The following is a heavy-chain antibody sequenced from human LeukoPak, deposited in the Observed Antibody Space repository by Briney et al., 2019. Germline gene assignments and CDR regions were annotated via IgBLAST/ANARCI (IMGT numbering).Heavy chain of an antibody. V-gene: IGHV3-7*01. CDR3: ARPGTDVAPYY. Sequence: GGSLRLSCAASGFRFSGSAVHWVRQAPGKGLEWVANIKQDGSEKYYVDSVKGRFTISRDNAKNSLYLQMNSLRAEDTAVYYCARPGTDVAPYYWGQGTLVTVSS. J-gene: IGHJ4*02. CDR1: GFRFSGSA. D-gene: IGHD1-1*01. CDR2: IKQDGSEK.